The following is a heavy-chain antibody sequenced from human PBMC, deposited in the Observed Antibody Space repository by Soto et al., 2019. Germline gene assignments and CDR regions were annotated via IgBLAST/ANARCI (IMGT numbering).Heavy chain of an antibody. CDR3: VKDESINWYSGHFRH. V-gene: IGHV3-9*01. CDR2: INWNSGSI. D-gene: IGHD6-13*01. CDR1: GFTFDDYA. Sequence: GGSLRLSCAASGFTFDDYAMHWVRQVPGKGLEWISGINWNSGSIGYGDSVKGRFAISRDNAKNSLHLQMNSLSAEDTAFYYCVKDESINWYSGHFRHWGQGTLVTVSS. J-gene: IGHJ1*01.